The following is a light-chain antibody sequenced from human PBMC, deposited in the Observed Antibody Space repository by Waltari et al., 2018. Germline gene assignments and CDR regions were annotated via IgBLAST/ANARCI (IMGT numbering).Light chain of an antibody. V-gene: IGKV1-5*03. CDR3: QEYDSLPIT. Sequence: DIQMTQSPSTLPASVGDRVTITCRATQYVKNNLAWFQQKPGKAPKVLIHKASRLESGVPSRFSGSGVGTEFIPSISSLQPDDFATYYVQEYDSLPITFGGGTKVEIK. CDR1: QYVKNN. J-gene: IGKJ4*01. CDR2: KAS.